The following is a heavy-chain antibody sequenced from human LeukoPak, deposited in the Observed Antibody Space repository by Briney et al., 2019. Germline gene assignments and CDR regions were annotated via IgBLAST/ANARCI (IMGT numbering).Heavy chain of an antibody. D-gene: IGHD2-2*01. CDR2: INPNSGGT. V-gene: IGHV1-2*02. J-gene: IGHJ3*02. Sequence: ASVKVSCKASGYTFTGYYMHWVRQAPGQGLEWMGWINPNSGGTNYAQKFQGRVTMTRDTSISTAYMELSRLRSDDTAVYYCARWEWIPGYCSSTSCYDAFDIWGQGTMVTVSS. CDR1: GYTFTGYY. CDR3: ARWEWIPGYCSSTSCYDAFDI.